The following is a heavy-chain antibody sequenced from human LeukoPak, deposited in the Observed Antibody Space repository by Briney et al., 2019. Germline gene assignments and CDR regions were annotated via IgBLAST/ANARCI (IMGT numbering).Heavy chain of an antibody. J-gene: IGHJ4*02. Sequence: ASVKVSCKASGGTFSSYAISWVRQAPGQGLEWMGGIIPIFGTANYAQKFQGRVTITADESTSTAYMELSSLRSEDTAVYYCARSQDHYYILTGYFYYFDYWGQGTLVTVSS. D-gene: IGHD3-9*01. CDR1: GGTFSSYA. CDR2: IIPIFGTA. V-gene: IGHV1-69*13. CDR3: ARSQDHYYILTGYFYYFDY.